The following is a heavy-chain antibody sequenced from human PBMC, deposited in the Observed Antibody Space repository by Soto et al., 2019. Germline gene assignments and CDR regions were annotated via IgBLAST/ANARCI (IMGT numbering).Heavy chain of an antibody. D-gene: IGHD4-17*01. J-gene: IGHJ4*02. CDR2: MNPNSGKT. Sequence: QVQLVQSGAEVKKPGASVKVSCKASGYTFTSYDINWVRQATGQGLEWMVWMNPNSGKTGYAQKFQVRVTMTRHTSISTAYMELSSLRSEDTAVYYCARTLYVDNVDYWGQGTLVTVSS. V-gene: IGHV1-8*01. CDR3: ARTLYVDNVDY. CDR1: GYTFTSYD.